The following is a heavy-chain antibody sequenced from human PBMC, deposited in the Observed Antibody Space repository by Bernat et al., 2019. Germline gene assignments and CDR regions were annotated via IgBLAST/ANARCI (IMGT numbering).Heavy chain of an antibody. CDR2: VFYSVST. Sequence: QLQLQESGPGLVNPSETLSLTCAVSGDSISSSCYYWGWIRQPPGKGLEWIGSVFYSVSTYYNPSLESRVTISVDTSMKQFSLKLGSVAAADTAVCYGGRHPSGIDYWGQGILVTVSS. V-gene: IGHV4-39*01. J-gene: IGHJ4*02. CDR3: GRHPSGIDY. CDR1: GDSISSSCYY.